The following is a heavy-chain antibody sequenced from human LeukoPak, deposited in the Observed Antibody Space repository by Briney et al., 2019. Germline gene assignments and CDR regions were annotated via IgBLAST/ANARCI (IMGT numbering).Heavy chain of an antibody. Sequence: GGSLRLSCAASGFTFSSYGMHWVRQAPGKGLEWVAVISYDGSNKYYADSVKGRFTISRDNSKNTLYLQMNSLRADDTAVYYCAQELWQNYYIYYGMDVWGQGTTVTVSS. D-gene: IGHD3-10*01. J-gene: IGHJ6*02. CDR3: AQELWQNYYIYYGMDV. CDR1: GFTFSSYG. V-gene: IGHV3-30*18. CDR2: ISYDGSNK.